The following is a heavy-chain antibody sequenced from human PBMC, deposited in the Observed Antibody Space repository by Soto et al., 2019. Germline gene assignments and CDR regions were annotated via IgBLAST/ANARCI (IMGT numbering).Heavy chain of an antibody. Sequence: EVQLLESGGDLVQPGGSLRLSCVASGFTFSSYTMTWVRQAPGKGLEWVSVIYSSGDSTYYADYVKARFTITRDNSKNTLYLQMNSLRADDTAVYYCAKSPTMTTKVVDYWGQGTLVTVSS. D-gene: IGHD4-17*01. CDR1: GFTFSSYT. CDR3: AKSPTMTTKVVDY. J-gene: IGHJ4*02. CDR2: IYSSGDST. V-gene: IGHV3-23*01.